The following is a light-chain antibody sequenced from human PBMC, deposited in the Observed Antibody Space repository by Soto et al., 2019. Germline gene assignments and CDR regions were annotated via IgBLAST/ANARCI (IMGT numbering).Light chain of an antibody. J-gene: IGLJ1*01. V-gene: IGLV1-36*01. CDR1: SSNIGSNA. Sequence: QSVLTQPPSVSGAPRQRATISCSGSSSNIGSNAVNWYLQFPGKAPKLLIYYDDLLASGVSARFSGSKSGTSASLAISGLQYEDEADYYCAAWDNSRKSHGFGRGTEVTV. CDR3: AAWDNSRKSHG. CDR2: YDD.